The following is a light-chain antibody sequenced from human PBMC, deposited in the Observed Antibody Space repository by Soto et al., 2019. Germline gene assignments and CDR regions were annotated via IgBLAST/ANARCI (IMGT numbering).Light chain of an antibody. V-gene: IGKV1D-12*01. Sequence: DIQMTQSPSSVSASVGDRVTMTCRASQGIRSWLAWYQQRPGKAPKLLISAASSLQSAVPSRFSGSGSGTDFTLTISSLQPDDFATYYCQQSDTFPATFGGGTKVEIK. CDR2: AAS. J-gene: IGKJ4*01. CDR1: QGIRSW. CDR3: QQSDTFPAT.